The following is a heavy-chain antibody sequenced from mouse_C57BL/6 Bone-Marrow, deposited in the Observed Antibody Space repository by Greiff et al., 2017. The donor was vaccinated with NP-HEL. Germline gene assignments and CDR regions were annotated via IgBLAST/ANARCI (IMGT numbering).Heavy chain of an antibody. CDR1: GFTFSDYY. CDR2: ISNGGGST. J-gene: IGHJ2*01. D-gene: IGHD1-1*01. V-gene: IGHV5-12*01. Sequence: EVMLVESGGGLVQPGGSLKLSCAASGFTFSDYYMYWVRQTPEKRLEWVAYISNGGGSTYYPDTVKGRFTISRDNAKNTLYLQMSRLKSEDTAMYYCARHYYGSSYPFDYWGQGTTLTVSS. CDR3: ARHYYGSSYPFDY.